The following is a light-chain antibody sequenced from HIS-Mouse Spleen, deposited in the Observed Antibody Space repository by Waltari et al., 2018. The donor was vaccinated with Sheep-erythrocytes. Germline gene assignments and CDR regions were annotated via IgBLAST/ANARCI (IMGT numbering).Light chain of an antibody. V-gene: IGKV2-30*02. CDR3: MQGT. CDR1: QSLVHSDGNTY. J-gene: IGKJ2*01. Sequence: DVVMTQSPLSLPVTLGQPASISCRSSQSLVHSDGNTYLNWFQQRPGQSPRRLIYKVSNRDAGVPDRFSGCGSGTDFTLKISRVEAEDVGVYYCMQGTFGQGTKLEIK. CDR2: KVS.